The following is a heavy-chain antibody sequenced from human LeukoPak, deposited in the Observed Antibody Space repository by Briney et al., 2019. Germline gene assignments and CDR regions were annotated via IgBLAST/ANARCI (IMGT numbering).Heavy chain of an antibody. CDR1: GYTFTGYY. V-gene: IGHV1-2*02. Sequence: ASVTVSCKASGYTFTGYYMHWVRQAPGQGLEWMGWINPNSGGTNYAQKFQGRVTMTRDTSINTAYMELSSLKSDDTAVYYCARRIWFGEPQFDYWGQGTLVTVSS. J-gene: IGHJ4*02. D-gene: IGHD3-10*01. CDR3: ARRIWFGEPQFDY. CDR2: INPNSGGT.